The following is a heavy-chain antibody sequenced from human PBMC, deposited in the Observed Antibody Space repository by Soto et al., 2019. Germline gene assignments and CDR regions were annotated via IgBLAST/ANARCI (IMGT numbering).Heavy chain of an antibody. J-gene: IGHJ6*02. V-gene: IGHV3-48*02. CDR2: ISYDSDTI. Sequence: LRLSCAGSGFTFGTYSMNWVRQAAGKGLEWIAYISYDSDTIQYADSVKGRFTISRDNAKNSLYLQMNSLRDEDTAVYYCARLYYDYVWGQGTTVTVSS. CDR3: ARLYYDYV. CDR1: GFTFGTYS. D-gene: IGHD3-3*01.